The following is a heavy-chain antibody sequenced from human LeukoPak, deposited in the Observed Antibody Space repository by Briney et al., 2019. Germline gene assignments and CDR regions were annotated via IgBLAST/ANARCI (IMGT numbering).Heavy chain of an antibody. D-gene: IGHD4-17*01. CDR1: GFTFSSYG. V-gene: IGHV3-33*01. CDR3: ARVENDYGDYRYLTPPDY. Sequence: GRSLRLSCAASGFTFSSYGMHWVRQAPGKGLEWVAVIWYDGSNKYYADSVKGRFTISRDNSKNTLYLQMNSLRAEDTAVYYCARVENDYGDYRYLTPPDYWGQGTLVTVSS. CDR2: IWYDGSNK. J-gene: IGHJ4*02.